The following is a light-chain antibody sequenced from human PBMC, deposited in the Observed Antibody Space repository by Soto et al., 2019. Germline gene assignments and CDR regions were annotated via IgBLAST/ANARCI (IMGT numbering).Light chain of an antibody. CDR1: QNIDIY. CDR2: ASS. Sequence: QMTQSPSSLSASVGDRVTLTCRASQNIDIYVSWYQQTPGKAPKLLISASSTLQSGFPSRFSGSISGTDFTLTISGLQPEDFATYYCQQTYSTPPCNFGQGTRLDNK. V-gene: IGKV1-39*01. J-gene: IGKJ5*01. CDR3: QQTYSTPPCN.